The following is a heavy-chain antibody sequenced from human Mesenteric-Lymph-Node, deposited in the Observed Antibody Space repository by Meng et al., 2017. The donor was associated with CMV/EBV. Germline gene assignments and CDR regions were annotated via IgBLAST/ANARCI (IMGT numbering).Heavy chain of an antibody. CDR3: ARHSRSRGYYNAAFNS. CDR2: IYYTGTT. CDR1: GDSTSSSSHY. V-gene: IGHV4-39*01. D-gene: IGHD3-9*01. J-gene: IGHJ5*01. Sequence: SETLSLTCAVSGDSTSSSSHYWGWIRQPPGKGLEWIGTIYYTGTTYYNPSLKSRVTISVDTSKNQFSLTLSSVTAADTAVYYCARHSRSRGYYNAAFNSWGQGTLVTVSS.